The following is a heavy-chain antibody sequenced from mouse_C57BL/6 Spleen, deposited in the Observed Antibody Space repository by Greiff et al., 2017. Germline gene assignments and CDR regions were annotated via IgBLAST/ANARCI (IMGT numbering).Heavy chain of an antibody. CDR3: ARARGYFDV. CDR1: GYTFTSYW. CDR2: IDPSDSYT. Sequence: QVQLQQPGAELVRPGTSVKLSCKASGYTFTSYWMHWVKQRPGQGLEWIGVIDPSDSYTNYNQKFKGKATLTVDTSSSTAYMQLSSLTSEDSAVDDCARARGYFDVWGTGTTVTVSS. V-gene: IGHV1-59*01. J-gene: IGHJ1*03.